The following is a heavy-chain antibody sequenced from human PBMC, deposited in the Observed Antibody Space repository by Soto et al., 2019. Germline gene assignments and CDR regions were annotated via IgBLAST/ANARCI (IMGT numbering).Heavy chain of an antibody. CDR1: GFTFSRHS. CDR2: ISRGSDYI. D-gene: IGHD3-10*01. CDR3: ARDMYAYGSFDY. J-gene: IGHJ4*02. V-gene: IGHV3-21*06. Sequence: PGGSLRLSCVGSGFTFSRHSVNWVRQAPGKGLQWVSSISRGSDYIYYRDSVKGRFTISRDNAKNSLYLQMNSLRVEDTAVYYCARDMYAYGSFDYWGQGTLVTVSS.